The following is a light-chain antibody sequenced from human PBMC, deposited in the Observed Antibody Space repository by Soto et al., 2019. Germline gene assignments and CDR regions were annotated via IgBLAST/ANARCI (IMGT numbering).Light chain of an antibody. Sequence: QLVLTQSPSASASLGASVKLTCTLSSGYSTYGIAWHQQQPEKGPRFLMKLNSDGSHNKGDGIPDRFSGSSSGAERYLTISSLQIEDEADYYCQTWGTGIWVFGGGTQLTVL. CDR3: QTWGTGIWV. CDR2: LNSDGSH. J-gene: IGLJ3*02. CDR1: SGYSTYG. V-gene: IGLV4-69*01.